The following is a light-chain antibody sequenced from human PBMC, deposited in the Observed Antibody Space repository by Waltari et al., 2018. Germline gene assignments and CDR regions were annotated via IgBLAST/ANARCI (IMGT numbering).Light chain of an antibody. CDR2: KAS. Sequence: DIQMTQSPSTLSESVGDTITITCRASQSISNYLAWYQQKPGKAPKLLIYKASSSGSGVPSRFSGSGSGTEFTLTISSLQPDDSATYYCQQYNTYSSFGQGSKLEI. V-gene: IGKV1-5*03. CDR3: QQYNTYSS. CDR1: QSISNY. J-gene: IGKJ2*03.